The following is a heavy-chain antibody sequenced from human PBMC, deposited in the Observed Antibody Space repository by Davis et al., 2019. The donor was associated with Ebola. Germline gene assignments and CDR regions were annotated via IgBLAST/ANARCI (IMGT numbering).Heavy chain of an antibody. CDR1: GFTFNDYE. CDR3: ARELIPGGDDSFNI. D-gene: IGHD3-10*01. J-gene: IGHJ3*02. CDR2: ITSGGLTR. V-gene: IGHV3-48*03. Sequence: GESLKISCVASGFTFNDYEMNWVRQAPGKGLEWVSYITSGGLTRYYADSVKGRFTISRDNAENSLFLQMNSLRAEDTAVYYCARELIPGGDDSFNIWGQGTVVTVSS.